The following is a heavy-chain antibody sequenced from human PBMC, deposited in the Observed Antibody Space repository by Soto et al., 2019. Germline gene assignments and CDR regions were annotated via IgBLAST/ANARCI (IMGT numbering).Heavy chain of an antibody. V-gene: IGHV1-69*12. CDR3: ARDRGARGSSGYFPFDY. CDR1: GGTFSSYA. J-gene: IGHJ4*02. CDR2: IIPIFGTA. Sequence: QVQLVQSGAEVQKPGSSVKVSCKASGGTFSSYAISWVRQAPGQGLEWMGGIIPIFGTANYAQKFQGRVTITADESTSTAYMELSSLRSEDTAVYYCARDRGARGSSGYFPFDYWGQGTLVTVSS. D-gene: IGHD3-22*01.